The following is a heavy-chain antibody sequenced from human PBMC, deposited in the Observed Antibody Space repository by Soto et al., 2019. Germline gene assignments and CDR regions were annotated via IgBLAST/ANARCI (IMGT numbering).Heavy chain of an antibody. J-gene: IGHJ5*02. CDR2: ISSSSSYT. V-gene: IGHV3-11*06. CDR3: ARHGHIAAAGDNWFDP. D-gene: IGHD6-13*01. Sequence: QVQLVESGGGLVKPGGSLRLSCAASGFTFSDYYMSWIRQAPGKGLEWVSYISSSSSYTNYADSVKGRFTISRDNAKNSLFLQRNSLRAEGTAVYYCARHGHIAAAGDNWFDPWGQGTLVTVSS. CDR1: GFTFSDYY.